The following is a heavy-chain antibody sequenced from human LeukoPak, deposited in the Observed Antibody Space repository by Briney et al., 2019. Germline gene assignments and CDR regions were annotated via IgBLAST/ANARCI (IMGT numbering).Heavy chain of an antibody. J-gene: IGHJ4*02. D-gene: IGHD2-2*01. CDR1: EFTFSLYA. CDR3: ARDTYQPGLIDC. Sequence: GGSLRLSCAASEFTFSLYAMNWVRQAPGKGLEWVSYINDVSSDIHYADSVKGRFTISRGNAKNTLSLQMNSLRAEDTAVYYCARDTYQPGLIDCWGQGTLVTVSS. CDR2: INDVSSDI. V-gene: IGHV3-21*05.